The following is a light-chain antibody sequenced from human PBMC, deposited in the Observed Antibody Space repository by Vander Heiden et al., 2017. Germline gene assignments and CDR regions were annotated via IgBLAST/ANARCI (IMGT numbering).Light chain of an antibody. J-gene: IGLJ2*01. CDR3: CSYAGSSTFDVV. CDR1: SSDVGSYNL. V-gene: IGLV2-23*02. CDR2: EVS. Sequence: QSALTQPAPVSGSPGQSITIPCTGTSSDVGSYNLVSWYQQHPGKAPKLMIYEVSKRPSGVSNRFSGSKSGNTASLTISGLQAEDEADYYCCSYAGSSTFDVVFGGGTKLTVL.